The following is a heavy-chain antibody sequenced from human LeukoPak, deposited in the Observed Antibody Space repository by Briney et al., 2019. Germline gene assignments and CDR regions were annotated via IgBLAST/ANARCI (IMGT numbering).Heavy chain of an antibody. CDR1: GGTFGSYA. Sequence: GASVKVSCKASGGTFGSYAISWVRQAPGQGLEWMGRIIPIFGIANYAQKFQGRVTITADKSTSTAYMELSSVRSEDTAVCYCARGKVTAIPYNWFDPWGQGTLVTVSS. J-gene: IGHJ5*02. CDR3: ARGKVTAIPYNWFDP. D-gene: IGHD2-21*02. V-gene: IGHV1-69*04. CDR2: IIPIFGIA.